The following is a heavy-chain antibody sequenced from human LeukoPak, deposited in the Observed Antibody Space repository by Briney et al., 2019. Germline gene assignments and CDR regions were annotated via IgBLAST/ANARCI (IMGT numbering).Heavy chain of an antibody. V-gene: IGHV3-66*01. D-gene: IGHD3-22*01. J-gene: IGHJ4*02. CDR2: IYSGGST. CDR1: GFTVSSNY. CDR3: ARDGEDYYDSSGYGDY. Sequence: GGSLRLSCAASGFTVSSNYMSWVRQAPGKGLEWVSVIYSGGSTYYADSVKGRFTISRDNPKNTLYLQMNSLRAEDTAVYYCARDGEDYYDSSGYGDYWGQGTLVTVSS.